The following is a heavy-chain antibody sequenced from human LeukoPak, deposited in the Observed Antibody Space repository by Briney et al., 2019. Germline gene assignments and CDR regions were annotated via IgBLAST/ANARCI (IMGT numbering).Heavy chain of an antibody. J-gene: IGHJ4*02. CDR2: INPDGSNT. D-gene: IGHD6-19*01. CDR1: GFTFSNYW. V-gene: IGHV3-74*01. Sequence: GGSLRLSCAASGFTFSNYWMHWVRQDPGKGLVWVSYINPDGSNTNYADSVKGRFTISRDNSKSTLSLQMNSLRAEDTAVYYCAKETDKQWLVRPPYDYWGQGTLVTVSS. CDR3: AKETDKQWLVRPPYDY.